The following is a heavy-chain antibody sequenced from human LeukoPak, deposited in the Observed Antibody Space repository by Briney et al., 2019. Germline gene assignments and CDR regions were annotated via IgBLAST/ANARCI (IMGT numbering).Heavy chain of an antibody. D-gene: IGHD3-10*01. J-gene: IGHJ4*02. V-gene: IGHV6-1*01. CDR3: ARARLHHNYGSGTNFDY. Sequence: SQTLSLTRAISGDSVSSNSAAWNWIRQSPSRGLEWLGRTYYRSNWSNDYAVSVTSRITINPDTSKNQFSLQLNSVTPEDTAVYYCARARLHHNYGSGTNFDYWGQGSLVTVSS. CDR2: TYYRSNWSN. CDR1: GDSVSSNSAA.